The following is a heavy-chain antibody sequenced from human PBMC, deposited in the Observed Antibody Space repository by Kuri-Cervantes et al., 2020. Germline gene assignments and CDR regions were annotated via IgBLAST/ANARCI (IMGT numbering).Heavy chain of an antibody. CDR2: IRYDGTNK. V-gene: IGHV3-30*02. CDR1: GFIFSDYG. J-gene: IGHJ4*02. CDR3: ARDYSSTSGKHFDY. D-gene: IGHD6-6*01. Sequence: GESLKISCAASGFIFSDYGMHWVRQAPGKGLEWVSFIRYDGTNKYYADSVKGRFTISRDNVKNSLFLQMNSLRDEDTALYYCARDYSSTSGKHFDYWGQGTLVTVSS.